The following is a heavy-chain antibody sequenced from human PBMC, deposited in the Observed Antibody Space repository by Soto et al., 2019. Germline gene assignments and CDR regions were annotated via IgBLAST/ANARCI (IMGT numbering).Heavy chain of an antibody. Sequence: GASVKVSCKASGFTFTSSAVQWVRQARGQRLEWIGWIVVGSGNTNYAQKFQERVTITEDTSTDTAYMDLSSLSSEDTAVYYCATVSTAAWPTHNYYYLDVWGKGTTVTVSS. D-gene: IGHD4-17*01. CDR1: GFTFTSSA. J-gene: IGHJ6*03. V-gene: IGHV1-58*01. CDR2: IVVGSGNT. CDR3: ATVSTAAWPTHNYYYLDV.